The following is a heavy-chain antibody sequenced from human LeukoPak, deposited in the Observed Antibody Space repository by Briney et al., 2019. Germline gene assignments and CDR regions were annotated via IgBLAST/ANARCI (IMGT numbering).Heavy chain of an antibody. CDR1: GGSISSYY. Sequence: PSETLSLTCTVSGGSISSYYWSWIRQPAGKGLEWIGRIYTSGSTNYNPSLKSRVTMSVDTSKNQFSLKLSSVTAADTAVYYCAKFYSGSYLDAFDIWGQGTMVTVSS. D-gene: IGHD1-26*01. CDR3: AKFYSGSYLDAFDI. CDR2: IYTSGST. V-gene: IGHV4-4*07. J-gene: IGHJ3*02.